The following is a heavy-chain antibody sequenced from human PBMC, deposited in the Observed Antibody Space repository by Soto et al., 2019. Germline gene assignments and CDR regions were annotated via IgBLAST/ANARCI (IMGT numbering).Heavy chain of an antibody. Sequence: SETLSLTCTVSGGSISSGDYYWSWIRQPPGKGLEWIGYIYYSGSTYYNPSLKSRVTISVDTSKNQFSLKLSSVTAADTAVYYCAREEGGYSSEGGTGHAFDIWGQGTMVTVSS. D-gene: IGHD5-18*01. CDR3: AREEGGYSSEGGTGHAFDI. CDR2: IYYSGST. V-gene: IGHV4-30-4*01. CDR1: GGSISSGDYY. J-gene: IGHJ3*02.